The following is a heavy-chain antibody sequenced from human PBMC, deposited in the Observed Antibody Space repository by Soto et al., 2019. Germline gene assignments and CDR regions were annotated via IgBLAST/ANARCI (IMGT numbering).Heavy chain of an antibody. D-gene: IGHD3-10*01. V-gene: IGHV1-69*06. Sequence: QVQLVQSGAEVKKPGSSVKVSCKASGGTFSSYAISWVRQAPGQGLEWMGGIIPIFGTANYAQKFQGRVTITADKATSTAYMELSSLRSEDTAVYYCARPWDFYGAPDYYYYGMDVWGQGTTVTVSS. CDR3: ARPWDFYGAPDYYYYGMDV. CDR2: IIPIFGTA. J-gene: IGHJ6*02. CDR1: GGTFSSYA.